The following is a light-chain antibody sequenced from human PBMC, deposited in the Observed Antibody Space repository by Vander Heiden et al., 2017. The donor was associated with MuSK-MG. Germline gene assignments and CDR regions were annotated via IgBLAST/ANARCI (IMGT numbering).Light chain of an antibody. CDR1: SLRSYY. CDR2: GKN. V-gene: IGLV3-19*01. J-gene: IGLJ3*02. CDR3: NFRDSSGIPYWV. Sequence: SSELTQDPAVSVALGQTVRITCQGDSLRSYYASWYQQKPGQAPVLVIYGKNNRPSGIPDRFSGSSSGNTASLTITGAQAEDEADYYCNFRDSSGIPYWVFGGGTKLTVL.